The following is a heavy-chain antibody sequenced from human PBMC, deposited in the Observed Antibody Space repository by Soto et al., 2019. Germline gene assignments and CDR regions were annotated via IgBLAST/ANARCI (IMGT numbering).Heavy chain of an antibody. D-gene: IGHD3-22*01. CDR2: MYSSGAT. V-gene: IGHV4-59*01. CDR1: GGSISSYD. CDR3: ARDHSSGWVNWFDP. Sequence: LSLTCTVSGGSISSYDWSWTRQAPGKKLEWIGYMYSSGATNYNPSLKSRVTMSRDTSKNQFSLKLSSVTTADTAVYYCARDHSSGWVNWFDPWGQGTLVTVS. J-gene: IGHJ5*02.